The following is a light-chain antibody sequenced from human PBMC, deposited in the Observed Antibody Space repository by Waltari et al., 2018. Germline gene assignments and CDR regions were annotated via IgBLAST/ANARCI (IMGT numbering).Light chain of an antibody. CDR1: SSNIGTNY. Sequence: QSVLTQPPSASGTPGQRVTIACSGRSSNIGTNYIYWYQQLPATAPKLLIYRSDQRPSGVPDRFSGSKSGTSASLAISGLRSEDEADYYCAAWDDSLSGWVFGGGTKLTVL. CDR2: RSD. J-gene: IGLJ3*02. CDR3: AAWDDSLSGWV. V-gene: IGLV1-47*01.